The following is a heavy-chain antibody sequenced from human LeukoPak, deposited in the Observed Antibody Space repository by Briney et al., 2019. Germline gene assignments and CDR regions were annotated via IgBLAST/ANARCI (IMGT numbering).Heavy chain of an antibody. D-gene: IGHD6-13*01. CDR1: GFTFSSYA. CDR3: AKVGSSSQASPLY. Sequence: GGSLRLSCAASGFTFSSYAMSWVRQAPGKGLEWVSAISGSGGRTYYADSVKGRFTISRDNSKNTLYLQMNSLRAEDTAVYYCAKVGSSSQASPLYWGQGTLVTVSS. J-gene: IGHJ4*02. V-gene: IGHV3-23*01. CDR2: ISGSGGRT.